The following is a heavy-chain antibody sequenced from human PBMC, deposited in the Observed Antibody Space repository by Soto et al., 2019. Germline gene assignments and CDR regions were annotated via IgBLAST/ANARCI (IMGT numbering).Heavy chain of an antibody. D-gene: IGHD2-15*01. J-gene: IGHJ3*02. V-gene: IGHV3-72*01. CDR1: GFTFSDHY. Sequence: EVQLVESGGGLVQPGGSLGLSCAASGFTFSDHYMDWVRQAPGKGLEWVGRIRNKPNGDTTEYAASVKGRFTISRDASKNSLFLHMNSLKTEDTAVSYSARGSISAGGNGLNTLVIWGQGTMVIVSS. CDR3: ARGSISAGGNGLNTLVI. CDR2: IRNKPNGDTT.